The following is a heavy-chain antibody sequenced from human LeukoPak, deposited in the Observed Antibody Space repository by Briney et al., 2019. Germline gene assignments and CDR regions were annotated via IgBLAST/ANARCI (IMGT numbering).Heavy chain of an antibody. CDR3: VRGLLKGQRFQH. D-gene: IGHD2-15*01. V-gene: IGHV3-30-3*01. Sequence: PGRSLRLSCAASGFTFSSYAMHWVRQAPGKGLEWVAVISYDGSNKYYADSVKGRFTISRDNSKNTLYLQMNSLRAEDTAVYYCVRGLLKGQRFQHWGQGTLVTVSS. J-gene: IGHJ1*01. CDR1: GFTFSSYA. CDR2: ISYDGSNK.